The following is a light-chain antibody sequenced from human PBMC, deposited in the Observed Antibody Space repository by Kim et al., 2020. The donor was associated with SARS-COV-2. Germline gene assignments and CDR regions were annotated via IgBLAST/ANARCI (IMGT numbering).Light chain of an antibody. V-gene: IGKV3D-20*01. CDR1: QSVNITF. CDR2: DTS. Sequence: LSPRESITLSCGPNQSVNITFLAWNQQKHGQAPRLLFYDTSMRATGTPDRFSGSGSGADFTLTVSGLEPEDSAVYYCQQYRYSPPTFGQGTKLEI. J-gene: IGKJ2*01. CDR3: QQYRYSPPT.